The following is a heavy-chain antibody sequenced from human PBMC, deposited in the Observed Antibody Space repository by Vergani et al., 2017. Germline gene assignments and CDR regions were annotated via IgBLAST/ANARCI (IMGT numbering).Heavy chain of an antibody. V-gene: IGHV4-59*01. CDR3: ARVRYDFWSGYKDRFYFDD. CDR1: GGSISSYY. D-gene: IGHD3-3*01. Sequence: QVQLQESGPGLVKPSETLSLTCTVSGGSISSYYWSWIRQPPGKGLEWIGYIYYSGSTNYNPYLKSRGTISVDTSKNQFSLKLSSVTAADTAVYYCARVRYDFWSGYKDRFYFDDWGQGTLVTVSS. CDR2: IYYSGST. J-gene: IGHJ4*02.